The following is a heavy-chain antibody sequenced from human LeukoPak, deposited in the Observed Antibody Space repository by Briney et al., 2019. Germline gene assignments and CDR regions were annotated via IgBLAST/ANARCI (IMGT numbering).Heavy chain of an antibody. V-gene: IGHV4-39*07. CDR1: GGSISDNDYS. Sequence: SETLSLTCNVSGGSISDNDYSWDWIRQPPGKGLEWMGCIHYSGTTYSNPSLKSRISISVDTSKNQFSLKLSSVTAADTAVYYCARGARWLRSPFDYWGQGTLVTVSS. CDR3: ARGARWLRSPFDY. J-gene: IGHJ4*02. CDR2: IHYSGTT. D-gene: IGHD5-12*01.